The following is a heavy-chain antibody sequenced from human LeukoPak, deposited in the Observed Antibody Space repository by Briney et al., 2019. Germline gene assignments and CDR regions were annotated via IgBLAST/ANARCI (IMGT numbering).Heavy chain of an antibody. J-gene: IGHJ6*02. CDR2: ISGSGGST. CDR1: GFTFSSYA. D-gene: IGHD2-2*01. Sequence: GGSLRLSCAASGFTFSSYAMSWVRQAPGKGLEWVSAISGSGGSTYYADSVKGRFTISRDNSKNTLYLQMNSLRAEDTAVYYCAKDNYCSSTSCYVGVYYYYGMDVWGQGTTVTVSS. V-gene: IGHV3-23*01. CDR3: AKDNYCSSTSCYVGVYYYYGMDV.